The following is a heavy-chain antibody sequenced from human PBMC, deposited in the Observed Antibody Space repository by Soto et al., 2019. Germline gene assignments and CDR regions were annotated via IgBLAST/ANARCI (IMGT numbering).Heavy chain of an antibody. Sequence: QITLKESGPTLVKPTQTLTLTCTFSGFSLSTSGVGVGWIRQPPGKALEWLALIYWDDDKRYSPSLKSRLTITKDTSKNQVVLTMTNMDPVDTATYYCAHRRRYYDSSGYYHLDYWGQGTLVTVSS. J-gene: IGHJ4*02. CDR2: IYWDDDK. CDR3: AHRRRYYDSSGYYHLDY. D-gene: IGHD3-22*01. V-gene: IGHV2-5*02. CDR1: GFSLSTSGVG.